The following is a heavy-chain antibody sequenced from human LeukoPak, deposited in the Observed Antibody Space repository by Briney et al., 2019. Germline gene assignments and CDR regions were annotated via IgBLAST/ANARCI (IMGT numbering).Heavy chain of an antibody. D-gene: IGHD3-10*01. Sequence: PGGSLRLSCAASGLTFSSHWMHWVRQVPGKGLEWVAVISHHVNVKFYADSVKGRLTISRDNSAKTVYLQMNSLRPDDAAVYYCVREGYYESGSSPTFYFDFWGQGTVVTVSS. CDR3: VREGYYESGSSPTFYFDF. CDR2: ISHHVNVK. J-gene: IGHJ4*02. V-gene: IGHV3-30-3*01. CDR1: GLTFSSHW.